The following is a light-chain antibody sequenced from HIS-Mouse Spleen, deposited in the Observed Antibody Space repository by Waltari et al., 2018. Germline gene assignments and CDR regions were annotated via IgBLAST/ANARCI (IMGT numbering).Light chain of an antibody. Sequence: SSVLTQPPSVSVAPGQTARITCGGKNIGSKSVHWYQQKPGQAPVLVVYDDSDRPSGIPGRFSGSNSGNTATLTISRVEAGDEADYYCQVWDSSSDHVVFGGGTKLTVL. V-gene: IGLV3-21*02. CDR2: DDS. CDR3: QVWDSSSDHVV. CDR1: NIGSKS. J-gene: IGLJ2*01.